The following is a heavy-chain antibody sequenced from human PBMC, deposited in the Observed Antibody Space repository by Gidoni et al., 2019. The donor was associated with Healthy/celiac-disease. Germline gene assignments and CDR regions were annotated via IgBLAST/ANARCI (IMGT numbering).Heavy chain of an antibody. CDR1: GGTCSSYA. J-gene: IGHJ5*02. Sequence: QVQLVQSGAEVKKPGSSVKVSCTASGGTCSSYAICWVRQDPGQGLEWLGGIVPIFGTANYAQKFQGRVTITADEATSTAYMELSSLRSEDTSVYYCARDLSRIALAGRGNWFDPWGQGTLVTVSS. CDR3: ARDLSRIALAGRGNWFDP. CDR2: IVPIFGTA. V-gene: IGHV1-69*01. D-gene: IGHD6-19*01.